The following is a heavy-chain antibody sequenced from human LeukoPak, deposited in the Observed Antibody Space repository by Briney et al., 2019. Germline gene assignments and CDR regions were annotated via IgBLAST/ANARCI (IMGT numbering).Heavy chain of an antibody. D-gene: IGHD3-10*01. V-gene: IGHV4-61*01. CDR2: IYYSGSA. CDR3: ARGFGDWGLSWFDP. J-gene: IGHJ5*02. CDR1: GGSVSSGSYY. Sequence: PSETLSLTCTVSGGSVSSGSYYWSWIRQPPGKGLEWIGYIYYSGSAKYNPSLKSRVTVSVDTSKNQFSLKLTSETAADTAVYYCARGFGDWGLSWFDPWGQGTLVTVSS.